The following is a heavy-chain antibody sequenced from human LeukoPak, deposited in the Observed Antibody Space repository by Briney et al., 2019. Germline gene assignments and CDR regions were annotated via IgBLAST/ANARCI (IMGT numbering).Heavy chain of an antibody. Sequence: SGGSLRLSCAASGFTFSDYAMSWVRQAPGKGLEWVSAFSGNGGSRCYADSVKGRFTISRDNSKNTLYLQMNSLRAEDTAVYYCARGRFYFDYWGQGTLVTVSS. CDR2: FSGNGGSR. CDR1: GFTFSDYA. J-gene: IGHJ4*02. CDR3: ARGRFYFDY. V-gene: IGHV3-23*01.